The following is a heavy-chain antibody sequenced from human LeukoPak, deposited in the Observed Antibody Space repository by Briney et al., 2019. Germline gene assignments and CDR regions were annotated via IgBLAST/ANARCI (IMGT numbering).Heavy chain of an antibody. CDR1: GGSISSGDYY. J-gene: IGHJ4*02. CDR2: IYYSGST. CDR3: GRVANHYDFWSGLGSPYYFDY. Sequence: TSETLSLTCTVSGGSISSGDYYWSWIRQPPGKGLGWIGYIYYSGSTYYNPSLKSRVTISVDTSKNQFSLKLSSVTAADTAVYYCGRVANHYDFWSGLGSPYYFDYRGQGTLVTVSS. V-gene: IGHV4-30-4*08. D-gene: IGHD3-3*01.